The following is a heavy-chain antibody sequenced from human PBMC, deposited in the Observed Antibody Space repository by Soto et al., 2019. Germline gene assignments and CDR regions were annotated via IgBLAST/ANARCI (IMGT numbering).Heavy chain of an antibody. CDR3: ARGTRLRAVDI. CDR1: GGSFSGYY. V-gene: IGHV4-34*01. D-gene: IGHD2-15*01. CDR2: IHYSGTT. J-gene: IGHJ3*02. Sequence: PSETLPLTCAAYGGSFSGYYWTWIRQTPGKGLEWIGEIHYSGTTNYNPSLKSRVTTSVNISKKQFSLKLSSVTVADTAMYYCARGTRLRAVDIWGQGTMVTVSS.